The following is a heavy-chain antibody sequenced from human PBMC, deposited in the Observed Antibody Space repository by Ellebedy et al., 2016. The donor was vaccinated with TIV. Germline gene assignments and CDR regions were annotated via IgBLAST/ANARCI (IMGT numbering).Heavy chain of an antibody. CDR1: GGTFSSYA. V-gene: IGHV1-69*05. CDR2: IIPIFGTA. CDR3: ARHPHLDY. Sequence: SVKVSCXASGGTFSSYAISWVRQAPGQGLEWMGGIIPIFGTANYAQKFQVRVTITRDTSASTAYMELSSLRSEDTAVYYCARHPHLDYWGQGTLVTVSS. J-gene: IGHJ4*02.